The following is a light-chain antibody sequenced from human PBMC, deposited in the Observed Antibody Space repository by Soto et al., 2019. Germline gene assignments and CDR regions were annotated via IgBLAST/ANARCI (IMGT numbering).Light chain of an antibody. V-gene: IGLV2-14*01. J-gene: IGLJ1*01. Sequence: QSALTQPASVSGSPGQSITISCTGTSSDVGGYDYVSWYQQHPGKDPQLMIYDVNNRPSGVSNRFSGFTSGKTASLTISGLQAEDVAYYYCSSYTSSSTLVFGTGTKLTVL. CDR1: SSDVGGYDY. CDR3: SSYTSSSTLV. CDR2: DVN.